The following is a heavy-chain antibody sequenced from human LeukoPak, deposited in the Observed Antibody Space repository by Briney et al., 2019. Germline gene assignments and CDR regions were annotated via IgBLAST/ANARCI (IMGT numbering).Heavy chain of an antibody. CDR1: DDSITMYY. D-gene: IGHD2/OR15-2a*01. Sequence: PSETLSLTCTVSDDSITMYYWTWIRQPPGKGLEWIGYVDHTGSTKFNPSLNGRVSISRDTSNNFFSLRLRSVTAADTAVYFCARGRVSSSTWYSTYYYFFYMDFWGQGTLVTVSS. J-gene: IGHJ4*02. CDR3: ARGRVSSSTWYSTYYYFFYMDF. CDR2: VDHTGST. V-gene: IGHV4-59*01.